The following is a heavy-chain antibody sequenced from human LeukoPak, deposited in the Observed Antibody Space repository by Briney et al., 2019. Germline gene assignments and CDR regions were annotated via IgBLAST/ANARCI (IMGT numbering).Heavy chain of an antibody. V-gene: IGHV3-11*04. Sequence: GGSLRLSCAASGFTFSDYYMSWIRQAPGKGLEWVSYISSSGSTIYYADSVKGRFTISRDNSKNTLYLQMNSLRAEDTAVYYCAREGYSSSWYVNYFDYWGQGTLVTVSS. J-gene: IGHJ4*02. CDR2: ISSSGSTI. D-gene: IGHD6-13*01. CDR3: AREGYSSSWYVNYFDY. CDR1: GFTFSDYY.